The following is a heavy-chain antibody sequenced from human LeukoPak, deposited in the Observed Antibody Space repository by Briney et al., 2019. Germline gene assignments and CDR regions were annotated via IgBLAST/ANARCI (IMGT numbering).Heavy chain of an antibody. CDR1: GFTFTTYA. CDR2: ISGSGGST. J-gene: IGHJ4*02. V-gene: IGHV3-23*01. CDR3: AKAHTTSLLTAYYCFDY. Sequence: GESLKISCAASGFTFTTYALTWVRQAPGKGLEWVSTISGSGGSTYYADSVKGRFTISRDNSKNTVYLQMNNLTAEDTAVYYCAKAHTTSLLTAYYCFDYWGQGTLVTVSS. D-gene: IGHD3-9*01.